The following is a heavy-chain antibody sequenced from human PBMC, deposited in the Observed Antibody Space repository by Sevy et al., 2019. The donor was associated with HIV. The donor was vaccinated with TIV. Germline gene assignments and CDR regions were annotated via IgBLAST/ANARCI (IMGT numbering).Heavy chain of an antibody. CDR1: GFSLTTSD. CDR2: VRNDGSNK. Sequence: GGSLRLSCAASGFSLTTSDMHWVRQAPGKGLEWVAYVRNDGSNKYYADSVGDRFTISRDSPKNTLYLQMNSLREEDTAIYYCARGRKTTEEWLEELDYYYGLDVWGQGTTVTVSS. D-gene: IGHD2-8*01. J-gene: IGHJ6*02. V-gene: IGHV3-30*02. CDR3: ARGRKTTEEWLEELDYYYGLDV.